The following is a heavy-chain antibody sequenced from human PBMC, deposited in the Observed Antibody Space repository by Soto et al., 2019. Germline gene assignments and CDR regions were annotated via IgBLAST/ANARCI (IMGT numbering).Heavy chain of an antibody. D-gene: IGHD2-15*01. J-gene: IGHJ6*04. CDR1: GDTFSTHT. CDR2: IIPALGIT. V-gene: IGHV1-69*08. CDR3: ARDQYCSVSSCFGYADV. Sequence: QVQLVQSGATVKRPGSSVRVSCQASGDTFSTHTITWVRQPPGQGLAWVGRIIPALGITTYAQRFQGRVILSAVRSTSTAYLVLRSLTSDDTALSCYARDQYCSVSSCFGYADVWGGGTAVIVSS.